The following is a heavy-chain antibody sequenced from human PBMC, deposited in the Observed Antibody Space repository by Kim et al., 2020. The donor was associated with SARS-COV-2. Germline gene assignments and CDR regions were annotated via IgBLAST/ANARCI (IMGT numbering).Heavy chain of an antibody. Sequence: GGSLRLSCAASGFTFSSYGMHWVRQAPGKGLEWVAVISYDGSNKYYADSVKGRFTISRDNSKNTLYLQMNSLRAEDTAVYYCAKACITIFGVVTDPWDY. V-gene: IGHV3-30*18. J-gene: IGHJ4*01. CDR2: ISYDGSNK. CDR3: AKACITIFGVVTDPWDY. CDR1: GFTFSSYG. D-gene: IGHD3-3*01.